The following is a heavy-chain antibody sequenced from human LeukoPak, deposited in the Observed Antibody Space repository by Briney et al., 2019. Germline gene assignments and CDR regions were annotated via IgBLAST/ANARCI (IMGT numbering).Heavy chain of an antibody. J-gene: IGHJ4*02. V-gene: IGHV4-39*01. CDR2: IYYSGST. CDR1: GGSISSSSYY. D-gene: IGHD1-26*01. Sequence: PSETLSLTCTVSGGSISSSSYYWGWIRQPPGKGLEWIGSIYYSGSTYYNPSLKSRVTISVDTSKNQFSLKLSSVIAADTAVYYCASTTSGSYDYWGQGTLVTVSS. CDR3: ASTTSGSYDY.